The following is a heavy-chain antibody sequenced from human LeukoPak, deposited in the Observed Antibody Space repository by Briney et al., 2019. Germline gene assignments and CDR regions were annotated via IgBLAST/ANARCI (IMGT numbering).Heavy chain of an antibody. V-gene: IGHV3-30*02. CDR3: AKDIVATIDGDAFDI. CDR2: IRYDGSNK. Sequence: GGSLRLSCAASGFAFRNYGMHWVRQAPGKGLEWVAIIRYDGSNKYYADSVKGRFTISRDKSKNTLYLQMNSLRAEDTAVYYCAKDIVATIDGDAFDIWGQGTMVTVSS. CDR1: GFAFRNYG. D-gene: IGHD5-12*01. J-gene: IGHJ3*02.